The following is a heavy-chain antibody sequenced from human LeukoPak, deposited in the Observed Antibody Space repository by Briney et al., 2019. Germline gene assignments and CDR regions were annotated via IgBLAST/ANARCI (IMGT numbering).Heavy chain of an antibody. D-gene: IGHD6-13*01. V-gene: IGHV4-39*07. CDR2: IYYSGST. CDR3: ARTAEDDY. CDR1: GGSISGSSYY. Sequence: SSESLSLTCTVSGGSISGSSYYWGWIRQPPGKGLEWIGSIYYSGSTYYNPSLKSRVTISVDTSENQFSLKLSSVTAADTAVYYCARTAEDDYWGQGTLVTVSS. J-gene: IGHJ4*02.